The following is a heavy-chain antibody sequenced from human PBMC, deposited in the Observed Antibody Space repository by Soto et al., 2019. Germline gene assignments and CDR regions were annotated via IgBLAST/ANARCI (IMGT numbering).Heavy chain of an antibody. CDR2: INHSGST. J-gene: IGHJ4*02. D-gene: IGHD6-13*01. CDR3: ARAQQLTGNYFDY. CDR1: GGSFSGYY. V-gene: IGHV4-34*01. Sequence: SETLSLTCAVYGGSFSGYYCCWIRQPPGKGLEWIGEINHSGSTNYNPSLKSRVTISVDTSKNQFSLKLSSVTAADTAVYYCARAQQLTGNYFDYWGQGTLVSSPQ.